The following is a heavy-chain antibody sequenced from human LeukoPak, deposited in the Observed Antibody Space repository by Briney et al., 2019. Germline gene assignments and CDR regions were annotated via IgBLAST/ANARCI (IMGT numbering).Heavy chain of an antibody. Sequence: PGGSLRLSCEGSGFNFSNYWMVWVRQAPGKGLEWVANIKHDGREKYFVDSVKGRFSISRDNAHNSLYLDMNNLRPEDTALYFCARGGRSLWFADLLTNWGQGILVAVSS. CDR1: GFNFSNYW. J-gene: IGHJ4*02. V-gene: IGHV3-7*01. D-gene: IGHD3-10*01. CDR3: ARGGRSLWFADLLTN. CDR2: IKHDGREK.